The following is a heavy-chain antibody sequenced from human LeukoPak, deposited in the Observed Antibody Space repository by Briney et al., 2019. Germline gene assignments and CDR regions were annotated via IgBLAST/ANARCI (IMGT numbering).Heavy chain of an antibody. V-gene: IGHV3-53*01. D-gene: IGHD1-26*01. CDR2: IYSGGRT. CDR3: ARGDSGSQFDY. Sequence: GGSLRLSCAASGFTVSSDYMSWVRQAPGKGLEWVSVIYSGGRTYHADSVKGRFTISRDNSKNMVYFQMNSLRVEDTAVYYCARGDSGSQFDYWGQGSLVTVSS. CDR1: GFTVSSDY. J-gene: IGHJ4*02.